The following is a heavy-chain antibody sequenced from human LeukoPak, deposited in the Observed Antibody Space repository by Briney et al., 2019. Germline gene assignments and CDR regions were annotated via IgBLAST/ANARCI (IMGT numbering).Heavy chain of an antibody. CDR2: LSGSGGST. V-gene: IGHV3-23*01. D-gene: IGHD2-15*01. CDR3: AKQKGYCSGGSCYFSDY. CDR1: GFTFSSYA. J-gene: IGHJ4*02. Sequence: GGSLRLSCAASGFTFSSYAMSWVRQAPGKGLEWVSALSGSGGSTSYADSVKGRFTISRDNSKNTLYLQMNSLRAEDTARYCCAKQKGYCSGGSCYFSDYWGQGTLVTVSS.